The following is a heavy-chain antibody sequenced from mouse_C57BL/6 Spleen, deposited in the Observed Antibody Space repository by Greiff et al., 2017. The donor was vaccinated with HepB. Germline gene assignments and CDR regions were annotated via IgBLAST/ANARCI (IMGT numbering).Heavy chain of an antibody. J-gene: IGHJ4*01. V-gene: IGHV1-15*01. Sequence: QVQLQQSGAELVRPGASVTLSCNASGSTFTDYEMHWVKQTPVHVLEWIGVIDPETGGTAYNQKFKGQAILTADKSSSTAYMELRSLTSEDSAVYYCTRGDGNYVGYAMDYWGQGTSVTVA. CDR1: GSTFTDYE. CDR3: TRGDGNYVGYAMDY. CDR2: IDPETGGT. D-gene: IGHD2-1*01.